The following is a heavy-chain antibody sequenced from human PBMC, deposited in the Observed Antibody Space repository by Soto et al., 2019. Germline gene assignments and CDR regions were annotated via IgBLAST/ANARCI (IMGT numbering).Heavy chain of an antibody. Sequence: PGGSLRLSCAASGFTFSSYWMHWVRQAPGKGLVWVSRINSDGSSTSYADSVKGRFTISRDNAKNTLYLQMNSLRAEDTAVYYCARERPYSSSWYSYYYGMDVWGQGTTVTVSS. V-gene: IGHV3-74*01. D-gene: IGHD6-13*01. CDR2: INSDGSST. CDR1: GFTFSSYW. J-gene: IGHJ6*02. CDR3: ARERPYSSSWYSYYYGMDV.